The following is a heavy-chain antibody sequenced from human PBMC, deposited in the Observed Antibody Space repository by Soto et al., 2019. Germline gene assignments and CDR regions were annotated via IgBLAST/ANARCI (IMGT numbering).Heavy chain of an antibody. CDR3: ARVGHQSSGTYSGNWFDP. CDR2: INTDNGYT. Sequence: ASVKVSCKASGYTFINHAIHWVRQAPGQKLEWMGWINTDNGYTKYSQNFPGRVAISRDTSASTAYMDLSSLRSEDTAVYYCARVGHQSSGTYSGNWFDPWGQGTLVTVSS. V-gene: IGHV1-3*04. CDR1: GYTFINHA. D-gene: IGHD1-26*01. J-gene: IGHJ5*02.